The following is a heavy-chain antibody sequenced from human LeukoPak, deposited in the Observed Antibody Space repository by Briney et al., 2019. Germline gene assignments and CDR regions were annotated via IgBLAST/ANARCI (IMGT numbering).Heavy chain of an antibody. V-gene: IGHV3-30*02. J-gene: IGHJ4*02. CDR1: GFTFSSYG. D-gene: IGHD1-26*01. CDR3: AKYLCGFILGATFDY. CDR2: IRYDGRRN. Sequence: GGSLRLSCAASGFTFSSYGIHWVRQAPGKGLEWVAFIRYDGRRNNYADSVKGRFTISRDNSKNTLYLQMNSRRAEGTVLYYCAKYLCGFILGATFDYWDQGPLVTVSS.